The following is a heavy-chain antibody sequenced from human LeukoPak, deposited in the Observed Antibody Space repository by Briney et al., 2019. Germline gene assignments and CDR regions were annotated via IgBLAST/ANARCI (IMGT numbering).Heavy chain of an antibody. CDR3: ARGTASGYSYGYGLY. D-gene: IGHD5-18*01. Sequence: ASVKVSCKASGYTFTSYGISWVRQAPGQGLEWMGWISAYNGNTNYAQKLQGRVTMTTDTSTSTAYMELRSLRSDDTAVYYCARGTASGYSYGYGLYWGQETLVTVSS. CDR2: ISAYNGNT. CDR1: GYTFTSYG. J-gene: IGHJ4*02. V-gene: IGHV1-18*04.